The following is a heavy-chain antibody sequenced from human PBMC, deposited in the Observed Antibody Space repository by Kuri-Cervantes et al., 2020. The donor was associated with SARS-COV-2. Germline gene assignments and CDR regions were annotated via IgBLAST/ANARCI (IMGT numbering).Heavy chain of an antibody. CDR2: IYHSGST. J-gene: IGHJ6*02. Sequence: SETLSLTCTVSGYSISSGYYWGWIRQPPGKGLEWIGSIYHSGSTYYNPSLKSRVTISVDTSKNQFSLKLSSVTAADTAVYYCARTVTTFYYYYGMDVWGQGTTVTVSS. CDR1: GYSISSGYY. D-gene: IGHD4-17*01. V-gene: IGHV4-38-2*02. CDR3: ARTVTTFYYYYGMDV.